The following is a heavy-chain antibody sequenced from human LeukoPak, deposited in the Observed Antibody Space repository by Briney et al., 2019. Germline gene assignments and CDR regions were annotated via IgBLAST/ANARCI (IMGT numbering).Heavy chain of an antibody. CDR1: GFIFSDYY. Sequence: GGSLRLSCAASGFIFSDYYMSWVRQAPGKGLEWVSVIYSGGSTYYADSVKGRFTISRDNSKNTLYLQMNSLRAEDTAVYYCARDPLYSGYDFAYWGQGTLVTVSS. D-gene: IGHD5-12*01. V-gene: IGHV3-53*01. CDR2: IYSGGST. CDR3: ARDPLYSGYDFAY. J-gene: IGHJ4*02.